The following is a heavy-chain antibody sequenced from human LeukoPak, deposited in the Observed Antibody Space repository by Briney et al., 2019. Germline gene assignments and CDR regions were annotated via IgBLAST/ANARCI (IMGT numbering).Heavy chain of an antibody. CDR3: ARGRDFWSGYYPPHFDY. J-gene: IGHJ4*02. Sequence: PSETLSLTCAVYGGSFSGYYWSWIRQPPGKGLEWIGEINHSGSTNYNPSLKSRVTISVDTSKNQFSLKLSSVTAADTAVYYCARGRDFWSGYYPPHFDYWGQGTLVTVSS. CDR1: GGSFSGYY. D-gene: IGHD3-3*01. CDR2: INHSGST. V-gene: IGHV4-34*01.